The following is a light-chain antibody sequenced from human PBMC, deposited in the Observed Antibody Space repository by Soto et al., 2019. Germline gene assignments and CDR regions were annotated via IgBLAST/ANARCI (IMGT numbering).Light chain of an antibody. J-gene: IGKJ2*01. CDR2: GAS. V-gene: IGKV3-15*01. CDR1: QNINNN. CDR3: QQYNNWPPYT. Sequence: EIVMTQSPATLSVSPGARAPLSCRASQNINNNLAWYQQNPGQAPRLLISGASTRATGVPARFSGSGSGTEFTLTVSSLQSEDFAVYYCQQYNNWPPYTFGQGTKVDI.